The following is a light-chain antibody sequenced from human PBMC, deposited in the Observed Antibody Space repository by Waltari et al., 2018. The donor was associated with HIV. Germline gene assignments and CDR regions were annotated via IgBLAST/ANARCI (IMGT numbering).Light chain of an antibody. CDR3: QQYDNWPPFT. V-gene: IGKV3-15*01. CDR2: GAS. Sequence: EIVMTQSPDTLSVSPGEGATLSCRASQSVSTNLAWYQQKPGQAPRPVLFGASTRATGIPARFSGSGSGTEFTLTISGLQSEDAAVYYCQQYDNWPPFTFGQGTRLEIK. J-gene: IGKJ2*01. CDR1: QSVSTN.